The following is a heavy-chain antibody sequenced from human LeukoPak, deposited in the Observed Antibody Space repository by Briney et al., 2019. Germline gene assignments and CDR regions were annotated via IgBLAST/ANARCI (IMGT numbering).Heavy chain of an antibody. CDR3: ARAQYCSSTSCYTSEYFQR. Sequence: ASVKVSCKASGYTFTSYGISWVRQAPGQGLEWMGWISAYNGNTNSAQKLQGRVTMTTDTSTSTAYMELRSLRSDDTAVYYCARAQYCSSTSCYTSEYFQRWGQGTLVTVSS. CDR2: ISAYNGNT. V-gene: IGHV1-18*01. CDR1: GYTFTSYG. D-gene: IGHD2-2*02. J-gene: IGHJ1*01.